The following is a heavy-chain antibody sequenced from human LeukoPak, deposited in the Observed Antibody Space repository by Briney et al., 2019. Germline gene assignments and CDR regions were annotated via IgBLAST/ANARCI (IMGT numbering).Heavy chain of an antibody. V-gene: IGHV1-8*02. D-gene: IGHD3-22*01. J-gene: IGHJ4*02. CDR2: MNPNSGNT. CDR3: ARGPYYYDSSGNQIDY. Sequence: ASVKVSCKASGGTFSSYAISWVRQAPGQGLEWMGWMNPNSGNTGYAQKFQGRVTMTRNTSISTAYMELSSLGSEDTAVYYCARGPYYYDSSGNQIDYWGQGTLVTVSS. CDR1: GGTFSSYA.